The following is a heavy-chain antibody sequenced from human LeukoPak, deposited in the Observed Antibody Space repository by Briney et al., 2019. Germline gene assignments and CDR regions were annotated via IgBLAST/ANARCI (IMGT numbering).Heavy chain of an antibody. D-gene: IGHD2-2*01. V-gene: IGHV3-9*01. J-gene: IGHJ4*02. CDR3: AKGVAFCSSASCYFDY. CDR1: GFTFDDYA. Sequence: GGSLRLSCAASGFTFDDYAMHWVRQAPGKGLEWVSGISWNSGSIGYADSVKGRFTISRDNAKNSLYLQMNSLRAEDTALYYCAKGVAFCSSASCYFDYWGQGTLVTVSS. CDR2: ISWNSGSI.